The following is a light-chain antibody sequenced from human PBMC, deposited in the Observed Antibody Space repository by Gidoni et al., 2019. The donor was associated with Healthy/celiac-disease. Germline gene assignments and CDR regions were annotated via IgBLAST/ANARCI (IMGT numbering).Light chain of an antibody. V-gene: IGKV1-5*03. Sequence: DIQMTQSPSTLSASVGDRVTITCRASQSISSWLAWYQQKPGKAPKLLIYKASSLESGVPSRFSGSGSGTEFTLTISSLQPDDFATYYCQQYKSYSLPFXXXTKVEIK. CDR3: QQYKSYSLP. CDR2: KAS. J-gene: IGKJ1*01. CDR1: QSISSW.